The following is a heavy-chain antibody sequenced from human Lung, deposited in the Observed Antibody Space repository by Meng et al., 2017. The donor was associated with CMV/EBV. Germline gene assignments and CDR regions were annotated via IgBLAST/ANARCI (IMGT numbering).Heavy chain of an antibody. V-gene: IGHV3-11*01. J-gene: IGHJ4*02. CDR1: GFTVSDYY. Sequence: GGSLRLXXAASGFTVSDYYVSWIRQAPGKGLEWLSYISSSGNTIHYADSVKGRFIISRDTPKNSVSLQMNGLRAEDTAVYYCVREDYGDYFFDTWGQDTLVTVSS. CDR2: ISSSGNTI. CDR3: VREDYGDYFFDT. D-gene: IGHD4-17*01.